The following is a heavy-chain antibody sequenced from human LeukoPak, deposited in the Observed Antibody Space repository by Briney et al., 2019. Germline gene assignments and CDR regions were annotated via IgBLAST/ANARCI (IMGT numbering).Heavy chain of an antibody. J-gene: IGHJ4*02. CDR2: IIPIFGTA. D-gene: IGHD5-24*01. V-gene: IGHV1-69*13. CDR3: ASLRWLQLSPDY. CDR1: GGTFSSYA. Sequence: ASVKVSCKASGGTFSSYAISWVRQAPGQGLEWMGGIIPIFGTANYAQKFQGRVTITADESTSTAYMELNSLRAEGTAVYYCASLRWLQLSPDYWGQGTLVTVSS.